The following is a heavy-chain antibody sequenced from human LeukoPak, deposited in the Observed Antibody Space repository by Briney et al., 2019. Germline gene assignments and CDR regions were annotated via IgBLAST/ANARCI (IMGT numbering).Heavy chain of an antibody. CDR3: ARAAGDYSWYFDL. CDR2: IYYSGST. CDR1: GGSISSYY. D-gene: IGHD4-11*01. J-gene: IGHJ2*01. V-gene: IGHV4-59*01. Sequence: PSETLSLTCTVSGGSISSYYWSWIRQPPGKGLEWIGYIYYSGSTNYNPSLKSRVTISVDTSKNRFSLKLSSVTAADTAVYYWARAAGDYSWYFDLWGRGTLVTVSS.